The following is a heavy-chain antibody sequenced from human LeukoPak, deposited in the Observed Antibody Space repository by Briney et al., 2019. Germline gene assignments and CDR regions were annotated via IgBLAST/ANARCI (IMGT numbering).Heavy chain of an antibody. CDR2: INPNSGGT. D-gene: IGHD5-18*01. V-gene: IGHV1-2*02. CDR3: ARNKAFADTAMVIFDY. Sequence: ASVKVSCKASGYTFTGYYMHWVRQAPGQGLEWMGWINPNSGGTNYAQKFQGRVTMTRDTSNSTAYMELSRLRSDDTAVYYCARNKAFADTAMVIFDYWGQGTLVTVSS. CDR1: GYTFTGYY. J-gene: IGHJ4*02.